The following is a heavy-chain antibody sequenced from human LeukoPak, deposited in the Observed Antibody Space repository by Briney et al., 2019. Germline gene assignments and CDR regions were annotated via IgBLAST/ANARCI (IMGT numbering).Heavy chain of an antibody. CDR2: IYYSGST. D-gene: IGHD2-15*01. CDR1: GGSISSGGYY. V-gene: IGHV4-31*03. Sequence: PSQTLSLTCTVSGGSISSGGYYWSWIRQHPGKGLEWIGYIYYSGSTNYNPSLKSRVTISVDTSKNQFSLKLSSVTAADTAVYYCASSSLVVAHPFGGAYWYFDLWGRGTLVTVSS. J-gene: IGHJ2*01. CDR3: ASSSLVVAHPFGGAYWYFDL.